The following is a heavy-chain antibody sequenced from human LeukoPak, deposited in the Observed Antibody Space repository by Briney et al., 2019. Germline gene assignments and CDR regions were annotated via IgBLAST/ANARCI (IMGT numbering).Heavy chain of an antibody. CDR2: IYYTGDT. J-gene: IGHJ6*03. D-gene: IGHD3-16*01. Sequence: KPSETLSLTCTVSGGSISNYYWSWIRQPPGKGLEWIGYIYYTGDTNYNPSLKSRVTISVDRSKNQFSLKLSSVTAADTAVYYCARETSQKGAHYMDVWGKGTTVTISS. CDR1: GGSISNYY. V-gene: IGHV4-59*01. CDR3: ARETSQKGAHYMDV.